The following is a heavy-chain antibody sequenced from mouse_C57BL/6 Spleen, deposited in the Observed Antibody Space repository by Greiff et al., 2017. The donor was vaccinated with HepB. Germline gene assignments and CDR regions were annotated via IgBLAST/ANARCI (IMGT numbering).Heavy chain of an antibody. Sequence: QVQLKQPGAELVRPGSSVKLSCKASGYTFTSYWMHWVKLRPIQGLEWIGNIDPSDSETHYNQKFKDKATLTVDKSSSTAYMQLSSLTSEDSAVYYCARNYGTSWFAYWGQGTLVTVSA. CDR2: IDPSDSET. D-gene: IGHD1-1*01. CDR3: ARNYGTSWFAY. V-gene: IGHV1-52*01. CDR1: GYTFTSYW. J-gene: IGHJ3*01.